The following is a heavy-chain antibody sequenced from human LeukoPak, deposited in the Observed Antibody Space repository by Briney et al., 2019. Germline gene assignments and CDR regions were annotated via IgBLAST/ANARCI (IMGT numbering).Heavy chain of an antibody. J-gene: IGHJ6*02. CDR2: INSDGSST. CDR3: ARDKRGSGWFGDIYYYYGMDV. CDR1: GFTFSSCW. D-gene: IGHD6-19*01. V-gene: IGHV3-74*01. Sequence: GGSLRLSCAASGFTFSSCWMHWVRQAPGKGLVWVSRINSDGSSTSYADSVKGRFTISRDNAKNTLYLQMNSLRAEDTAVYYCARDKRGSGWFGDIYYYYGMDVWGQGTTVTVSS.